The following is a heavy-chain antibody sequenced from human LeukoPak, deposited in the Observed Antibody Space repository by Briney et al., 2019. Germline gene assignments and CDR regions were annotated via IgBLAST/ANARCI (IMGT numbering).Heavy chain of an antibody. Sequence: SQTLSFTCTVSGGSISSGDYYWSWIRQPPGKGLEWIGYIYYSGSTYYNPSLKSRVTISIDTSKNQFSLKLSSVTAADTAVYYCARDRVSYYYYYMDVWGKGTTVTVSS. CDR2: IYYSGST. J-gene: IGHJ6*03. CDR1: GGSISSGDYY. D-gene: IGHD6-6*01. V-gene: IGHV4-30-4*08. CDR3: ARDRVSYYYYYMDV.